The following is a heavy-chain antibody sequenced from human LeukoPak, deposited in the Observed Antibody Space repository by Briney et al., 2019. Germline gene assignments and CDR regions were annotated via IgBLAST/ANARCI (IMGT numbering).Heavy chain of an antibody. V-gene: IGHV3-23*01. CDR2: ISGSGGST. J-gene: IGHJ6*02. Sequence: GGSLRLSCAASGFTFSSYAMSWVRQAPGKGLEWVSAISGSGGSTYYADSVKGRLTISRDNSKNTLYLQMNSLRAEDTAVYYCTKVVAKFAFYFYRMDAWGHGTTVTVSS. CDR1: GFTFSSYA. CDR3: TKVVAKFAFYFYRMDA. D-gene: IGHD5-12*01.